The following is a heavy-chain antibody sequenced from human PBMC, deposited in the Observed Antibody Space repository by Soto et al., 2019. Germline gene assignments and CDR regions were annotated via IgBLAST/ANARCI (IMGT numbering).Heavy chain of an antibody. Sequence: GGSLRLSCAASGFTFSNAWMNWVRQAPGKGLEWVGRIKSKTDVGKTDYAEPVKGRLTISRDDSENTQNLQMNSLKTVGTAVYYFSTSAANDYGDFLYCYYGMDVWGQGTTVTVSS. CDR2: IKSKTDVGKT. CDR3: STSAANDYGDFLYCYYGMDV. V-gene: IGHV3-15*07. D-gene: IGHD4-17*01. CDR1: GFTFSNAW. J-gene: IGHJ6*02.